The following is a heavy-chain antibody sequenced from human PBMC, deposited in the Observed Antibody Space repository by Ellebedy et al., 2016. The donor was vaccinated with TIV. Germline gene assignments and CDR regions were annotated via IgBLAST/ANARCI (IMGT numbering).Heavy chain of an antibody. CDR1: GFTFSSYG. J-gene: IGHJ5*02. CDR3: ARGVGSVGWFDP. CDR2: IWYDGSNK. V-gene: IGHV3-33*01. D-gene: IGHD3-10*01. Sequence: GESLKISCAASGFTFSSYGMHWVRQAPGKGLEWVAVIWYDGSNKYYADSVKGRFTISRDNSKNTLYLQMNNLRAEDTAGYYCARGVGSVGWFDPWGQGTLVTVSS.